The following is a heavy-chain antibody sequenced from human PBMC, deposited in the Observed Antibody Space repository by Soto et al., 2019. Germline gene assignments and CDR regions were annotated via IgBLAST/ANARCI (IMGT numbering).Heavy chain of an antibody. CDR3: ARDLAPLIAAAPRCGMDV. CDR1: GFTFSSYG. CDR2: IWYDGSNK. D-gene: IGHD6-13*01. Sequence: QVQLVESGGGVVQPGRSLRLSCAASGFTFSSYGMHWVRQAPGKGLEWVAVIWYDGSNKYYADSVKGRFTISRDNSKHTLYLQMNSLRAEDTAVYYCARDLAPLIAAAPRCGMDVWGQGTTVTVSS. J-gene: IGHJ6*02. V-gene: IGHV3-33*01.